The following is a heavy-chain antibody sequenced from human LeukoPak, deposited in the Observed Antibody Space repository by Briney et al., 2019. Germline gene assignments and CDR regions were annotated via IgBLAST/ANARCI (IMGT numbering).Heavy chain of an antibody. CDR3: ARDYDFWSGYSGYYYYYMDL. J-gene: IGHJ6*03. CDR2: INPNSGGT. CDR1: GYTFTGYY. V-gene: IGHV1-2*02. D-gene: IGHD3-3*01. Sequence: ASVKVSCKASGYTFTGYYMHWVRQAPGQGLEWMGWINPNSGGTNSAQKFQGRVTMTRDTSISTAYMELSRLRSDDTAVYYCARDYDFWSGYSGYYYYYMDLWGKGTTVTVSS.